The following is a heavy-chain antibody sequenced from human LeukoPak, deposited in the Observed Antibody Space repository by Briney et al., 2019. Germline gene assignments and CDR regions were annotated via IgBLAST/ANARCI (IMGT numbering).Heavy chain of an antibody. V-gene: IGHV3-11*04. CDR1: GFTFSDFY. CDR2: ISSSGSTI. CDR3: AKGRSTWMQLWTDY. Sequence: GGSLRLSCAASGFTFSDFYMSWIRQAPGRGLEWVSYISSSGSTIYYADSVKGRFTISRDNSKNTLYLQMNSLRAEDTAVYYCAKGRSTWMQLWTDYWGQGTLVTVSS. D-gene: IGHD5-18*01. J-gene: IGHJ4*02.